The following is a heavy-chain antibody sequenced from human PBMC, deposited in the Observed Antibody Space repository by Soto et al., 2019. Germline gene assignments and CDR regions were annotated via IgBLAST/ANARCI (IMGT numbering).Heavy chain of an antibody. CDR1: GGTFSSYA. D-gene: IGHD5-12*01. J-gene: IGHJ4*02. V-gene: IGHV1-69*01. CDR3: AREVGYSGYDLNDH. CDR2: INPIFGTT. Sequence: QVQLVQSGAEVKKPGSSVKVSCRASGGTFSSYAISWVRQAPGQGLEWMGGINPIFGTTNYAQKFQGRVTITEDEYTRTVYMELSSLRSEDTAVEYCAREVGYSGYDLNDHWGQGTLVNLSS.